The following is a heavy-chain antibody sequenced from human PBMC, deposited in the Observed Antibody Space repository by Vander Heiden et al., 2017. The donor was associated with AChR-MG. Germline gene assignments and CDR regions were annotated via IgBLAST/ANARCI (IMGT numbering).Heavy chain of an antibody. D-gene: IGHD6-13*01. CDR1: GFIFSSYW. CDR2: IKQDGSEK. J-gene: IGHJ6*02. Sequence: EVQLVESGGGLVQPGGSLRLSCAASGFIFSSYWMSWVRQAPGKGLEWVANIKQDGSEKYYVDSVKGRFTISRDNAKNSLYLQMNSLRAEDTAVYYCASLAAALQDYYYYGMDVWGQGTTVTVSS. V-gene: IGHV3-7*03. CDR3: ASLAAALQDYYYYGMDV.